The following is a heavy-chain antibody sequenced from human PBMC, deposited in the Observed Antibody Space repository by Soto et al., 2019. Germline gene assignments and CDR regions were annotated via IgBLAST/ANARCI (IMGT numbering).Heavy chain of an antibody. CDR3: AKDTFPWLAEGALDY. V-gene: IGHV3-9*01. D-gene: IGHD6-19*01. Sequence: GGSLRLSCAASGFTFDDYAMHWVRQAPGKGLEWVSGISWNSGSIGYADSVKGRFTISRDNAKNSLYLQMNSLRAEDTALYYCAKDTFPWLAEGALDYWGQGTLVTVSS. J-gene: IGHJ4*02. CDR1: GFTFDDYA. CDR2: ISWNSGSI.